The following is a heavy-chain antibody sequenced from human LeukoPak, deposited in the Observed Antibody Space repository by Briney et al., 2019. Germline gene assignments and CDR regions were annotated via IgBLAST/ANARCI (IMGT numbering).Heavy chain of an antibody. CDR2: IRYDGSNK. D-gene: IGHD5-24*01. CDR1: GFTFSNYG. CDR3: AQDGYNYSDY. J-gene: IGHJ4*02. V-gene: IGHV3-30*02. Sequence: GGSLRLSCAASGFTFSNYGMHWVRQAPGKGLEWVAFIRYDGSNKDYADSVKGRFTISRDNSKNTLYLQTNSLRAEDTAVYYCAQDGYNYSDYWGQGTLVTVSS.